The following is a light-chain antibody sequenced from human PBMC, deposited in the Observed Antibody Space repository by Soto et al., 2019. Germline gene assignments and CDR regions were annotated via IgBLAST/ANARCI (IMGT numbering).Light chain of an antibody. CDR1: QSVSGW. CDR2: KAS. CDR3: QQYSDYWT. J-gene: IGKJ1*01. V-gene: IGKV1-5*03. Sequence: DIQMTQSPSTLSASVGDRVTITCRTSQSVSGWMAWYQKKPGKAPNLLIYKASTLERGVPSRFSGSRYGTEFTLTISSLQPDDSATYYCQQYSDYWTFGQGTKVEV.